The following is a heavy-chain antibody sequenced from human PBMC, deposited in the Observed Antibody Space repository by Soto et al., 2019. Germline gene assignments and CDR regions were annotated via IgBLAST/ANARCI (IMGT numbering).Heavy chain of an antibody. V-gene: IGHV3-21*04. CDR1: GFNFNSYT. Sequence: GGSLRLSCAASGFNFNSYTINWVRQAPGKRLEWLSSISSSGYIFSTDSVRGRFTISRDNAKNSVYLQMNSLRAEDTAVYYCARSARAGYYGSGSYSDYWGQGTLVTVSS. D-gene: IGHD3-10*01. CDR2: ISSSGYI. CDR3: ARSARAGYYGSGSYSDY. J-gene: IGHJ4*02.